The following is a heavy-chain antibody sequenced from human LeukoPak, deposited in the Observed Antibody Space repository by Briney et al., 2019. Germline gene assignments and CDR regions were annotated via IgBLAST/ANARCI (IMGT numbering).Heavy chain of an antibody. CDR3: AKWTTAGLYYFDN. CDR2: IYHSGST. V-gene: IGHV4-4*02. D-gene: IGHD6-13*01. Sequence: PSGTLSLTCAVSGGSISSSNWWSWVRQPPGKGLEWIGEIYHSGSTYYNPSLKSRVTISVDTSKNQFSLRLSSVTAADTAVYYCAKWTTAGLYYFDNWGQGTLVTVSS. CDR1: GGSISSSNW. J-gene: IGHJ4*02.